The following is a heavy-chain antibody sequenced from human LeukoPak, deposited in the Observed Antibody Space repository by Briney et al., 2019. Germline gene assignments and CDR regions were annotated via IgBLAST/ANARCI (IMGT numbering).Heavy chain of an antibody. D-gene: IGHD1-1*01. V-gene: IGHV3-66*01. CDR3: ARIQPFADY. Sequence: GGSLRLSCAASGFTFSSYSMNWVRQAPGKGLEWVSVIYSGGSTYYADSVKGRFTISRDNSKNTLYLQMNSLRAEDTAVYYCARIQPFADYWGQGTLVTVSS. J-gene: IGHJ4*02. CDR2: IYSGGST. CDR1: GFTFSSYS.